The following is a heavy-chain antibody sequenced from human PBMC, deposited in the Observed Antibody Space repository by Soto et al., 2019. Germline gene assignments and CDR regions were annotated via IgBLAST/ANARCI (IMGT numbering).Heavy chain of an antibody. CDR1: GFTFSSYA. Sequence: EVQLLESGGGLVQPGGSLRLSCAASGFTFSSYAMNWVRQAPGKGLEWVSGISGGGGSTHYADSVKCRFTISRDNSQNTLYLQMNSLRVEDTAVYYCAKDRGSGWYENWFDPWGQGTLVTVSS. V-gene: IGHV3-23*01. D-gene: IGHD6-19*01. J-gene: IGHJ5*02. CDR3: AKDRGSGWYENWFDP. CDR2: ISGGGGST.